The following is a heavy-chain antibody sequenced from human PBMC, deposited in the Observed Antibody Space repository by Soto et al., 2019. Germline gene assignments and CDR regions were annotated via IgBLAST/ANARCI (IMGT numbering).Heavy chain of an antibody. CDR2: ISSSGTTI. CDR1: GFTFSSYE. CDR3: AKAPYSSGWTAFDI. Sequence: PGGSLRRPFAPSGFTFSSYEMNWVRQDPGKGLEWISYISSSGTTIYYADSVKGRFTISRDNAKNSLYLQMNSLRAEDTAVYYCAKAPYSSGWTAFDIWGQGT. J-gene: IGHJ3*02. V-gene: IGHV3-48*03. D-gene: IGHD6-19*01.